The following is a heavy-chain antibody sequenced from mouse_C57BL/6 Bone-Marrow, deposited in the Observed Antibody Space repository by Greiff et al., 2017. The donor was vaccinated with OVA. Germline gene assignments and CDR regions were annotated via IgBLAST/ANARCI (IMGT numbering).Heavy chain of an antibody. CDR1: GYTFTSYW. Sequence: QVQLQQPGAELVKPGASVKMSCKASGYTFTSYWITWVKQRPGQGLEWIGDIYPGSGSTNYNGKFKSKATLTVDTSSSTAYMQLSSLTSEDSAVYYCARSKEGKGLAYWGQGTLVTVSA. J-gene: IGHJ3*01. CDR2: IYPGSGST. CDR3: ARSKEGKGLAY. V-gene: IGHV1-55*01.